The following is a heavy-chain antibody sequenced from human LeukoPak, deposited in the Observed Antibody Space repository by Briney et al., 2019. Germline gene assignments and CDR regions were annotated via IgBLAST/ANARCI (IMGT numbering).Heavy chain of an antibody. V-gene: IGHV3-30*01. D-gene: IGHD6-19*01. CDR3: ARDHHSSGWSFDY. CDR2: IPYDGSNK. CDR1: GFTFSSYA. J-gene: IGHJ4*02. Sequence: GGSLRLSCAASGFTFSSYAMHWVRQAPGKGLEWVAVIPYDGSNKYYADSVKGRFTISRDNSKNTLYLQMNSLRAEDTAVYYCARDHHSSGWSFDYWGQGTLVTVSS.